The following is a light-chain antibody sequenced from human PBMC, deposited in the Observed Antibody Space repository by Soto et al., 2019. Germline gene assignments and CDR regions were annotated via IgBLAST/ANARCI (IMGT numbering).Light chain of an antibody. Sequence: EIVLTPSPGTLSLSPGERATLSCRASQSVSSSLAWYQQRPGQAPRLLIYDASNRATGVPDRFSGSGSGTDFTLTISSLEPEDFAAYYCQQRSNWPRTFGQGTKVDNK. CDR1: QSVSSS. J-gene: IGKJ1*01. CDR3: QQRSNWPRT. V-gene: IGKV3-11*01. CDR2: DAS.